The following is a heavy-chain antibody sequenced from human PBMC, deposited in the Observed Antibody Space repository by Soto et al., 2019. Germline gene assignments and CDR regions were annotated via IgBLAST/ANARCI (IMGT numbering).Heavy chain of an antibody. CDR1: GFTFSSYG. CDR3: AKDRYSGTYPTDFDY. CDR2: ISYDGGNE. D-gene: IGHD1-26*01. J-gene: IGHJ4*02. V-gene: IGHV3-30*18. Sequence: QVQLVQSGGGVVQPGRSLRLSCAGSGFTFSSYGIHWVRQAPGKGLEWVALISYDGGNEKYTESVKDRFTISRDDSHNVAYLQMSSLRTEDTAMYYCAKDRYSGTYPTDFDYWGQGSLVTVSS.